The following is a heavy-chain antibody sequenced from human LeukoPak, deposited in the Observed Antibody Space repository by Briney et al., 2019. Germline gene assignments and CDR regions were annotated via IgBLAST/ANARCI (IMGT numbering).Heavy chain of an antibody. CDR1: GGSISSGDYY. Sequence: SETLSLTCTVSGGSISSGDYYWSWIRQPLGKGLEWIGYMYHTGSSIYSPSLKSRLTISVDTSKNQFTLNLSSMTAADTAVYYCAGDQGGSAHRHAFDIWGQGTLVTVSS. CDR2: MYHTGSS. J-gene: IGHJ3*02. V-gene: IGHV4-61*08. CDR3: AGDQGGSAHRHAFDI. D-gene: IGHD1-26*01.